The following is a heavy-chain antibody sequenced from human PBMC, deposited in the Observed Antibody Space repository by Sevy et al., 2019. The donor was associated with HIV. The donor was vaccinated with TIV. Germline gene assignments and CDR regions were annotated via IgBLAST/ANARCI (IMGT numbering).Heavy chain of an antibody. CDR3: ARGLGLLWFGEGYDY. CDR1: GFTVSSYA. V-gene: IGHV3-30-3*01. CDR2: ISYDGSNK. J-gene: IGHJ4*02. Sequence: GGSLRLSCAASGFTVSSYAMHWVRQAPGKGLEWVAVISYDGSNKYYADSVKGRFTISRDNSKNTLYLQMNSLRAEDTAVYYCARGLGLLWFGEGYDYWGQGTLVTVSS. D-gene: IGHD3-10*01.